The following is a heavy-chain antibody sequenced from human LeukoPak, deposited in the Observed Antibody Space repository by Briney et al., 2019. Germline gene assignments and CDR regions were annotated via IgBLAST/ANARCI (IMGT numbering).Heavy chain of an antibody. CDR3: ARGYDSSGYFDY. Sequence: SETLSLTCAVYGGSFSGYYWSWIRQPPGKGLEWIGEINHSGSTNYNPSLKSRVTISVDTSKNQFSLKLSSVTAADTAVYYCARGYDSSGYFDYGGRGTLVTVS. D-gene: IGHD3-22*01. CDR2: INHSGST. V-gene: IGHV4-34*01. CDR1: GGSFSGYY. J-gene: IGHJ4*02.